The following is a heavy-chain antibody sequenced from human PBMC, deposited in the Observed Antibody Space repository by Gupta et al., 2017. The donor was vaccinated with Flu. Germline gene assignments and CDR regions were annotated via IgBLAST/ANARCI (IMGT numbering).Heavy chain of an antibody. Sequence: QVQLVESGGVVVQPGRSLRLSCAASGFTFSSYGMHWVRQAPGTGLEWVALIWYDGSDKYYADSVKGRFTISRDNSKNTVYLQMNSLRAEDTAVYYCARDRLLGCYSYSVGCQGEFYFDNWGQGTLVTVSS. D-gene: IGHD2-15*01. V-gene: IGHV3-33*01. J-gene: IGHJ4*02. CDR3: ARDRLLGCYSYSVGCQGEFYFDN. CDR2: IWYDGSDK. CDR1: GFTFSSYG.